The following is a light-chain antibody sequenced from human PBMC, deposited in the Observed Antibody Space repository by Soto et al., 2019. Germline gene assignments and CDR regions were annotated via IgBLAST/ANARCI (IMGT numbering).Light chain of an antibody. J-gene: IGLJ1*01. CDR3: SSYSDTNIYV. CDR2: NVN. V-gene: IGLV2-11*01. CDR1: SSDIGGYDF. Sequence: QSVLTQPRSVSGSPGQAVTISCTGTSSDIGGYDFVSWYQVRPGEAPQLIIYNVNGRPSGVPRRFSGSKSGNTASLTVSGLQAVDEADYYCSSYSDTNIYVFGTGTKVTVL.